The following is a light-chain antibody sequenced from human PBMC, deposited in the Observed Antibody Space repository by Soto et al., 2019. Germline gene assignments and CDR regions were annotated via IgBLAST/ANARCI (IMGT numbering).Light chain of an antibody. V-gene: IGKV3-15*01. CDR2: STS. CDR1: QSVSSN. J-gene: IGKJ4*01. CDR3: QQYNKWPLT. Sequence: EIVMTQSPATLSVSPGERATLSCRASQSVSSNLAWYQQKPGQAPRILIYSTSTSATGIPARFSGSGSGTEFSLTISSLQSEDFAVYYCQQYNKWPLTFGGGTKVEIK.